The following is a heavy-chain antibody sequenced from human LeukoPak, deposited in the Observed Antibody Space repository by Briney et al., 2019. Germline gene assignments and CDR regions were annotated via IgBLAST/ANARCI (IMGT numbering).Heavy chain of an antibody. J-gene: IGHJ3*02. CDR3: ARAKRNGFDI. V-gene: IGHV3-7*04. Sequence: GGSLRLSCAASGFSFSSYWMTWVRQAPGKGLEWVANIKTDGSQKYYVDSVKGRFTISRDNAKNSLYLQMNSLRAEDTAVYYCARAKRNGFDIWGQGTMVTVSS. CDR2: IKTDGSQK. CDR1: GFSFSSYW.